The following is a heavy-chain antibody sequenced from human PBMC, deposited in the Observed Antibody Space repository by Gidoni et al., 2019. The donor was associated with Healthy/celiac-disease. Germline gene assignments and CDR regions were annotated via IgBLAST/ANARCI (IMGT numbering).Heavy chain of an antibody. CDR3: ARAKESGYDSSDFDY. CDR1: GGTFISYA. Sequence: QVQLVQSGAEVKKPGSSVKVSCTTSGGTFISYAISWVRQAPGQGLEWMGGIIPIFGTANYAQKFQGRVTITADKSTSTAYMELSSLRSEDTAVYYCARAKESGYDSSDFDYWGQGTLVTVSS. CDR2: IIPIFGTA. J-gene: IGHJ4*02. D-gene: IGHD3-22*01. V-gene: IGHV1-69*06.